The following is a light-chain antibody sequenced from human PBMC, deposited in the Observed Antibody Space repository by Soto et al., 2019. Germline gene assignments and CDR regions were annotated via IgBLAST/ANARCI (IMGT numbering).Light chain of an antibody. CDR3: QQYGRSPWT. CDR1: QSVSSNY. CDR2: GAS. Sequence: EIVLTQSAGTLSLSPGERATLSCRASQSVSSNYLAWYQQKPGQAPRLLIYGASSRATGIPDRFSGSGSGTDFTLTISRLEPEDFAVYYCQQYGRSPWTFGQGTKVDIK. J-gene: IGKJ1*01. V-gene: IGKV3-20*01.